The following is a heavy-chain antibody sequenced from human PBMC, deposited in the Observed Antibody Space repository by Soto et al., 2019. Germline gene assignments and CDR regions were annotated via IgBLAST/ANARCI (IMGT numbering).Heavy chain of an antibody. CDR1: GGSINSGTYY. V-gene: IGHV4-39*01. Sequence: QLQLQESGPGLVKPSETLSLTCTVSGGSINSGTYYWGWIRQPPGKGLEWIGGMSDSGSTYYNPSLKSRVTTSVDTSKNQISLNLTSVTAADTAVYFCARRRAGLNWFDYWDQGTLVTVSS. CDR3: ARRRAGLNWFDY. D-gene: IGHD6-13*01. CDR2: MSDSGST. J-gene: IGHJ4*02.